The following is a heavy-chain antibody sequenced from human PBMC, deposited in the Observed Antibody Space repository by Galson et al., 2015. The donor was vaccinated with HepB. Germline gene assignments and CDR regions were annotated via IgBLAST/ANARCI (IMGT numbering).Heavy chain of an antibody. D-gene: IGHD3-10*01. Sequence: SLRLSCAASGFAVSSNYMSWVRQAPGKGLEWVSVIYSGGSTYYADSVKGRFTISRDNSKNTLYLQMNSLRAEDTAVYYCARERWFGELSPDAFDIWGQGTMVTVSS. CDR2: IYSGGST. CDR3: ARERWFGELSPDAFDI. CDR1: GFAVSSNY. J-gene: IGHJ3*02. V-gene: IGHV3-66*02.